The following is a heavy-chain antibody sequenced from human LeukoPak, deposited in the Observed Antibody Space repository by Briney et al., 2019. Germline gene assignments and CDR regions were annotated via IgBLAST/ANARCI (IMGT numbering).Heavy chain of an antibody. D-gene: IGHD3-10*01. J-gene: IGHJ4*02. Sequence: ASVKVSCKVSGYTLTELSMHWVRQAPGKGLEWMGGFDPEDSETIYAQKFQGRVTMTEDTSTDTAYMELSSLRSEDTAVYYCATDAVLWFGELTHPFDYWGQGTLVTVSS. CDR2: FDPEDSET. V-gene: IGHV1-24*01. CDR1: GYTLTELS. CDR3: ATDAVLWFGELTHPFDY.